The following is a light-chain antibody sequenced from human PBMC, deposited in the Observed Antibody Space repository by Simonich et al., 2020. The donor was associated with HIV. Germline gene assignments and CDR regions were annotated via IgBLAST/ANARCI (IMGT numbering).Light chain of an antibody. CDR2: EGS. CDR1: SSDVGCYNL. V-gene: IGLV2-23*01. J-gene: IGLJ2*01. CDR3: CSYASSSTVV. Sequence: QSALTQPASVSGSPGQSITISCTGTSSDVGCYNLVSWYQQHPGKAPKLMIYEGSKRPSGVSNRFSCSKSGNTASLTISGLQAEDEADYYCCSYASSSTVVFGGGTKLTVL.